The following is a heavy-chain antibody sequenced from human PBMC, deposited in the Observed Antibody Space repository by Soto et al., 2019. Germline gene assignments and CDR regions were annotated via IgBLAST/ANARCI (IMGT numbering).Heavy chain of an antibody. CDR2: IFHSGST. Sequence: SETLSLTCAVSGGSIRSNNRWSWVRQPPGKGLEWIGEIFHSGSTNYNPSLKTRVTISVDKSKNQFSLKLSSVTAADTAVYYCARLGGYCSGTNCYGYYGMDVWGQGTTVTVSS. D-gene: IGHD2-2*01. J-gene: IGHJ6*02. CDR3: ARLGGYCSGTNCYGYYGMDV. V-gene: IGHV4-4*02. CDR1: GGSIRSNNR.